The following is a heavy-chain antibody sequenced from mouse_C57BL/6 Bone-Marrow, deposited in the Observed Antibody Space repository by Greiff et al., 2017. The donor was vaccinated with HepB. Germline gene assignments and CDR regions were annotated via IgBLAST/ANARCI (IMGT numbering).Heavy chain of an antibody. D-gene: IGHD1-1*01. Sequence: VQLQQPGAELVKPGASVKLSCKASGYTFTSYWMHWVKQRPGQGLEWIGMIHPNSGSTNYNEKFKSKATLTVDKSSSTAYMQLSSLTSEDSAVYYCARGGYYGSSPFAYWGQGTLVTVSA. CDR3: ARGGYYGSSPFAY. J-gene: IGHJ3*01. CDR2: IHPNSGST. V-gene: IGHV1-64*01. CDR1: GYTFTSYW.